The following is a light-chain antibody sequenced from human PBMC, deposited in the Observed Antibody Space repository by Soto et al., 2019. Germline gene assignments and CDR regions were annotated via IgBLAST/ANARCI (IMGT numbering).Light chain of an antibody. CDR2: GAS. CDR3: LQHNAYPFT. Sequence: DIQMTQSPSAMSASVGDRVTITCRASQGISNYLAWFQQKPGQGPKRLIYGASNLQSGVPPRFSGSGSETEFTLTIRHLQPEDIATYYCLQHNAYPFTFGQGTKLEIK. V-gene: IGKV1-17*03. J-gene: IGKJ2*01. CDR1: QGISNY.